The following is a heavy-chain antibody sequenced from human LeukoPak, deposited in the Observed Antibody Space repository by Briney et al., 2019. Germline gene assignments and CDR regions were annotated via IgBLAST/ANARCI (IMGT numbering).Heavy chain of an antibody. V-gene: IGHV4-59*08. CDR2: IHKSGST. J-gene: IGHJ4*02. CDR3: ARALRVGATPNYFDN. Sequence: SETLSLTCTVSGGTISSYYWSWIRQPPGKELEWIAYIHKSGSTNYNPSLKSRVTISVDSSKNQFSLKVNSVTAADTAVYFCARALRVGATPNYFDNWGQETLVTVSS. CDR1: GGTISSYY. D-gene: IGHD1-26*01.